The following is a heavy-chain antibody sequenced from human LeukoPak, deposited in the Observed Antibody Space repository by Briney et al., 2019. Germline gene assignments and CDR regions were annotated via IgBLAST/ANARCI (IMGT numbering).Heavy chain of an antibody. V-gene: IGHV1-18*01. D-gene: IGHD5-18*01. CDR2: ISAYNGNT. Sequence: ASVNVSCKASGYTFTSYCISWVRQAPGQGLEWMGWISAYNGNTNYAQKLQGRVTMTTDTSTSTGYMELRSLRSDATAVYYCAGGYSYGAPFDYWGQGTLVTVSS. CDR1: GYTFTSYC. CDR3: AGGYSYGAPFDY. J-gene: IGHJ4*02.